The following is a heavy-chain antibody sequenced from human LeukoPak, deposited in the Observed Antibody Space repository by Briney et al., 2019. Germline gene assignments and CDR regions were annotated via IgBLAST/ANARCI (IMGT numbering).Heavy chain of an antibody. V-gene: IGHV3-30-3*01. J-gene: IGHJ6*02. Sequence: GRSLRLSCAASGFTFSNYAMHWVRQAPGKGLEWVAVISYDGSNKYYIDSVKGRFTISRDNSKNTLYLQMNSLRAEDTAVYYCARDTGYSKAPHFYYGMDVWGQGTTVTVSS. CDR3: ARDTGYSKAPHFYYGMDV. D-gene: IGHD4-11*01. CDR2: ISYDGSNK. CDR1: GFTFSNYA.